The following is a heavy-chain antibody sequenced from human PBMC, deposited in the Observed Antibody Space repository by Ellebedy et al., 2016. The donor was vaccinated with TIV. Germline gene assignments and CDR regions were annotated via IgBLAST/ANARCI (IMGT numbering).Heavy chain of an antibody. Sequence: GGSLRLSCAASGFTFSSYGMHWVRQAPGKGLEWVAIIWYDGSNKYYADSVKGRFTISRDNSKNTLYLQMNSLRAEDTAVYYCAKDGGELDVVVVGATPTGIADFDYWGQGTLVTVSS. CDR3: AKDGGELDVVVVGATPTGIADFDY. CDR2: IWYDGSNK. CDR1: GFTFSSYG. J-gene: IGHJ4*02. D-gene: IGHD2-15*01. V-gene: IGHV3-33*06.